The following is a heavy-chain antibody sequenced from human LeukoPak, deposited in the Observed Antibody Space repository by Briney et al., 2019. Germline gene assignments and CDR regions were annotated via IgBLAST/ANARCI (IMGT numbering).Heavy chain of an antibody. J-gene: IGHJ4*02. CDR1: GFTFSSYA. CDR3: ASIGYSYGYFDY. CDR2: IYSGGST. Sequence: PGGSLRLSCAASGFTFSSYAMSWVRQAPGKGLEWVSVIYSGGSTYYADSVKGRFTISRDNSKNTLYLQMNSLRAEDTAVYYCASIGYSYGYFDYWGQGTLVTVSS. V-gene: IGHV3-66*01. D-gene: IGHD5-18*01.